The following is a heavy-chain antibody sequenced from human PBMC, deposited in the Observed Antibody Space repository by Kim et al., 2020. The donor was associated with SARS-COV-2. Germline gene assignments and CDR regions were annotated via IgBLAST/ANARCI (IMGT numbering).Heavy chain of an antibody. CDR3: AKDLKMGNGSGCYYYYYG. V-gene: IGHV3-30*18. CDR2: ISYDGSNK. J-gene: IGHJ6*01. Sequence: GGSLRLSCAASGITFSSYGMHWVRQAPGKGLEWVAVISYDGSNKNYADSVKGRFTISRDNSKNTLYLQMNSLRDEDTAVYYCAKDLKMGNGSGCYYYYYG. D-gene: IGHD6-19*01. CDR1: GITFSSYG.